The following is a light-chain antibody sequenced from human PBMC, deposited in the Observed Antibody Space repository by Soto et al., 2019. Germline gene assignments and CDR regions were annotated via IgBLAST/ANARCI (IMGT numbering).Light chain of an antibody. J-gene: IGLJ2*01. CDR2: EGS. CDR1: SSDVGGYNL. V-gene: IGLV2-23*01. Sequence: QSDLTQPASVSGSPGQSITISCTGTSSDVGGYNLVSWYQQHPGKTPKLMIYEGSKRPSGVSNRFSGSKSGNTASLTISGLQAEDEADYYCCSYAGSSTLLFGGGTQLTVL. CDR3: CSYAGSSTLL.